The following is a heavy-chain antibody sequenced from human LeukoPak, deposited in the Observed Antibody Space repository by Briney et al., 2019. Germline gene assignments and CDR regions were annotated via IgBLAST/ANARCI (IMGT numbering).Heavy chain of an antibody. CDR2: ITDSGGST. D-gene: IGHD6-19*01. J-gene: IGHJ3*02. CDR1: GLTFSSYA. Sequence: GGSLRLSCAASGLTFSSYAMSWVRQAPGKGLEWVSAITDSGGSTFYADSVKGRFTISRDNSKNTLYLQMNSLRAEDTAVYFCAKAKTSGWYEGAFDIWGQGTMVTVSS. CDR3: AKAKTSGWYEGAFDI. V-gene: IGHV3-23*01.